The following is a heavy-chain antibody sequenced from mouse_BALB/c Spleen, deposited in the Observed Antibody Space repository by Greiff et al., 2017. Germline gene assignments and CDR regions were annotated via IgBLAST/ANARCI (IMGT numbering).Heavy chain of an antibody. D-gene: IGHD3-3*01. Sequence: DVKLVESGGGLVKPGGSLKLSCAASGFTFSDYYMYWVRQTPEKRLEWVATISDGGSYTYYPDSVKGRFTISGDNATNNLYLQLSSLKSEDSAMYYCARDRGYAASWFAYWGEGTLVTVSA. CDR1: GFTFSDYY. CDR3: ARDRGYAASWFAY. CDR2: ISDGGSYT. V-gene: IGHV5-4*02. J-gene: IGHJ3*01.